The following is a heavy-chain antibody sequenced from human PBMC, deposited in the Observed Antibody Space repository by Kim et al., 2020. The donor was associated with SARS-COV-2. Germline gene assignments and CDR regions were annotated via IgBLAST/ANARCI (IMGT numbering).Heavy chain of an antibody. J-gene: IGHJ4*02. CDR3: ARVRSSVDEYYFDY. Sequence: AQKFQGRVTITADKSTSTAYMELSSLRSEDTAVYYCARVRSSVDEYYFDYWGQGTLVTVSS. D-gene: IGHD2-15*01. V-gene: IGHV1-69*04.